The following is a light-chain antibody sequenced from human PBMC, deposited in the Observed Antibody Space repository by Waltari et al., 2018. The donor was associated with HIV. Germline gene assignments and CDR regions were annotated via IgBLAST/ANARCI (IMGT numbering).Light chain of an antibody. V-gene: IGLV3-25*03. CDR2: KDN. J-gene: IGLJ1*01. CDR1: ALPRQS. Sequence: SYELTQPPSLSVSPGQTARITCSADALPRQSAYWSQQKPGQAPLLVIYKDNERPSGIPERFSGSSSGTTVTLTISGVHTEDEADYYCQSADSTGSYPDVFGTGTKVTVL. CDR3: QSADSTGSYPDV.